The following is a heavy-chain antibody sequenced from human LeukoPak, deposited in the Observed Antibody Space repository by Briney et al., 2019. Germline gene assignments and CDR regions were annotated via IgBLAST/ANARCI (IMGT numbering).Heavy chain of an antibody. D-gene: IGHD3-10*01. CDR1: GYTFTSYG. Sequence: ASVKVSCKASGYTFTSYGISWVRQAPGQGFEWIGWSDPNTGATKYEHFQGRVTMTTDTSIRTAYMDLTRLTSDDTAVYYCARANPYDNKGYSPELRYWGQGTLVTVSS. V-gene: IGHV1-2*07. J-gene: IGHJ4*02. CDR3: ARANPYDNKGYSPELRY. CDR2: SDPNTGAT.